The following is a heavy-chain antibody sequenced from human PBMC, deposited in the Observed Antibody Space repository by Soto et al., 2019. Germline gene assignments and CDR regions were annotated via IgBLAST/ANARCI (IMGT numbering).Heavy chain of an antibody. J-gene: IGHJ4*02. CDR3: ARVVKTRRDYCENSEYPFSFDY. D-gene: IGHD3-22*01. Sequence: PSETLSLTCTVSGGSISSGDYYWSWIRQPPVKGLQWIGYIYYSGTTYYNPSLKSRVTISVDPSKNQFSLKLSSVTAAATAVYYFARVVKTRRDYCENSEYPFSFDYWGQGDLGIFSS. CDR1: GGSISSGDYY. CDR2: IYYSGTT. V-gene: IGHV4-30-4*01.